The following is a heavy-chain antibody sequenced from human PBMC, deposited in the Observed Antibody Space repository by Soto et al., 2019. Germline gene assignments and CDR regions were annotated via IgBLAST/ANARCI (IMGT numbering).Heavy chain of an antibody. V-gene: IGHV1-69*06. D-gene: IGHD6-13*01. CDR3: ARXLVLYGLDX. CDR1: GGAFGSYT. J-gene: IGHJ6*01. Sequence: QVQLVQSGGEVKKPGSSVKVSCKASGGAFGSYTISWVRRAPGQGLEWMGGIIPNFGTANYAQKFQGRVTXXADNSTTTXXXXXXXXXXXXXXXXXXARXLVLYGLDX. CDR2: IIPNFGTA.